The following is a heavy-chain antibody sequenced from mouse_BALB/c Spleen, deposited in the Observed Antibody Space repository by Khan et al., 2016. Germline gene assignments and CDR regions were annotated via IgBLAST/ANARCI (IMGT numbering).Heavy chain of an antibody. J-gene: IGHJ3*01. Sequence: EVQLQESGPGLVKPSQTVSLTCTVTGISITTGNYRWSWIRQFPGNKLEWIGYIYYSVTITYNPSLTSRTTITSDTSKTQFFMEMNSWTAETPASYSCAREGVWRLRKAYWRQGPRVTGSA. V-gene: IGHV3-5*02. CDR1: GISITTGNYR. CDR2: IYYSVTI. CDR3: AREGVWRLRKAY. D-gene: IGHD1-2*01.